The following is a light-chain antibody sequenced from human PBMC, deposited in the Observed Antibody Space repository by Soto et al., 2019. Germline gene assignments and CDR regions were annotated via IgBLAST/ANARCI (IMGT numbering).Light chain of an antibody. CDR3: SSFTSTSTRL. CDR1: SSDIGSYDY. V-gene: IGLV2-14*01. Sequence: QSVLTQPASVSGSPGQSITLSCTGTSSDIGSYDYVSWYQQHPGKAPNLIIYEVTDRPSGASNLFSGSKSCNTASLTISGLQAESEADYYCSSFTSTSTRLFGSGTKVTVL. J-gene: IGLJ1*01. CDR2: EVT.